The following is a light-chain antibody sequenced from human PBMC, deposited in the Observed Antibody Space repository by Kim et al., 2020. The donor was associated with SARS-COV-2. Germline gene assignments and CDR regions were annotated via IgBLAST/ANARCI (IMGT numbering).Light chain of an antibody. Sequence: QSVLTQPPSASGSPGQSVTISCTGTSNDVGDNKFVSWYQQHPGKAPKVLIYEVTQRPSGVPDRFSGSKFGNTASLTVSGLQPQDEADYYCSSYAGSRFIFGTGTKVTVL. CDR3: SSYAGSRFI. CDR1: SNDVGDNKF. CDR2: EVT. J-gene: IGLJ1*01. V-gene: IGLV2-8*01.